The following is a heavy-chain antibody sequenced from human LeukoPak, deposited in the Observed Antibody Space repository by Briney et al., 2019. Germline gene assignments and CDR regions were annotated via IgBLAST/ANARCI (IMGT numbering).Heavy chain of an antibody. CDR3: ARDVWTSSGFYWGAFDI. CDR1: GFTFADYG. CDR2: INRNGGRT. D-gene: IGHD3-22*01. Sequence: GRTLRLSCAASGFTFADYGMSCVPHSPGKGLWWGSGINRNGGRTGYADSVRGRFIISRDKAKNSLYLQRNSLRAEDTALYHCARDVWTSSGFYWGAFDIWGQGTMVTASS. V-gene: IGHV3-20*01. J-gene: IGHJ3*02.